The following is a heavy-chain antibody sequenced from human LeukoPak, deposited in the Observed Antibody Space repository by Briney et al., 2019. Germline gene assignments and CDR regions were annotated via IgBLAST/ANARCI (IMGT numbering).Heavy chain of an antibody. CDR1: GGSISSYY. V-gene: IGHV4-59*01. D-gene: IGHD6-13*01. J-gene: IGHJ4*02. Sequence: SETLSLTCTVSGGSISSYYWSWIRQPPGKGLEWIGYIYYSGSTNYNPSLKSRVIISVDTSKNQFSLKLSSVTAADTAVYYCAREIAAAGIKLEYYFDYWGQGTLVTVSS. CDR3: AREIAAAGIKLEYYFDY. CDR2: IYYSGST.